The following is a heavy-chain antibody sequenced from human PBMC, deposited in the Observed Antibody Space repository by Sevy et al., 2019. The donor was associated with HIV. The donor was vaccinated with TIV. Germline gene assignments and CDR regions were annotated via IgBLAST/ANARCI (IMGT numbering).Heavy chain of an antibody. D-gene: IGHD6-13*01. CDR3: AKDRVWELGDAFDI. J-gene: IGHJ3*02. CDR1: AFTFSSYA. CDR2: LSGSGGST. V-gene: IGHV3-23*01. Sequence: GGSLRLSCAASAFTFSSYAMNWVRQAPGKGLEWVSGLSGSGGSTNYADSVKGRFTISRDNSKNTLYLQMSSLRAEDTAVYYCAKDRVWELGDAFDIWGQGTMVTVSS.